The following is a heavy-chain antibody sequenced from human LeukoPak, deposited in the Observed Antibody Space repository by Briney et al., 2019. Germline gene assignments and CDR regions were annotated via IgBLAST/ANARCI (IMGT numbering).Heavy chain of an antibody. J-gene: IGHJ4*02. CDR1: GYRFTTYW. D-gene: IGHD5-24*01. CDR2: IYPGDSDT. Sequence: GESLKISCTASGYRFTTYWIGWVRQMPGKGLEWMGIIYPGDSDTRYSPSFQGQVTISADKSISTAYLQWSSLRASDTAMYYCARASRDGYNQNFDYWGQGTLVTVSS. CDR3: ARASRDGYNQNFDY. V-gene: IGHV5-51*01.